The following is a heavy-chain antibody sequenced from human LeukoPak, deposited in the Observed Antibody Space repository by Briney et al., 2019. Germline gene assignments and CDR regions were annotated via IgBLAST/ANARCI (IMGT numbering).Heavy chain of an antibody. CDR3: ARGYCSGGSCYSVESWFDP. J-gene: IGHJ5*02. Sequence: ASVKVSCKAAGYTFTGYYMFWVRQAPGQGLELMGRINPNSGGTNYAQKFQGRVTMTRDTSISTAYMELSRLRSDDTAVYYCARGYCSGGSCYSVESWFDPWGQGTLVTVSS. CDR1: GYTFTGYY. CDR2: INPNSGGT. D-gene: IGHD2-15*01. V-gene: IGHV1-2*06.